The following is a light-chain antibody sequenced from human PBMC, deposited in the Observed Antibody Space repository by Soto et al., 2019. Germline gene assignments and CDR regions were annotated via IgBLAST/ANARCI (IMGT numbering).Light chain of an antibody. J-gene: IGKJ5*01. CDR2: GAS. Sequence: EIVLTQSPGTLSLSPGERATLSCRASQSVDSSFLAWYQQKPGQAPRLLIYGASSRVTGTPDRFSGSGSGTDFTLTISRLEPEDFAVYYCQQYGSSPITFGQGTRLQIK. CDR1: QSVDSSF. CDR3: QQYGSSPIT. V-gene: IGKV3-20*01.